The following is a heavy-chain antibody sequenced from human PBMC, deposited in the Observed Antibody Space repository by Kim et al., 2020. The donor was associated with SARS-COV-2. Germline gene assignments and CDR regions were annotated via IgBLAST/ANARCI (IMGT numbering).Heavy chain of an antibody. CDR3: TRDRDGEAGGLGY. V-gene: IGHV4-4*02. Sequence: SETLSLTCAVSGGSISSSNWWNWVRQPPGKGLEWIGKIYHSGGTNYNPSLKIRVTISVDKSKNQFSLKLSSVTAADTAVYYCTRDRDGEAGGLGYWGQGTLGTVSS. CDR1: GGSISSSNW. CDR2: IYHSGGT. D-gene: IGHD3-10*01. J-gene: IGHJ4*02.